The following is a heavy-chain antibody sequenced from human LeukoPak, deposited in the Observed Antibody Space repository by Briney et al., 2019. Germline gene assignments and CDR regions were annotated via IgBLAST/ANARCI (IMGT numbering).Heavy chain of an antibody. CDR1: GYTFSDYY. J-gene: IGHJ3*01. Sequence: ASVKVSCKASGYTFSDYYIHWVRQAPGQGLEWMGWINPNDGGPNYAQKFQGRVTMTRDTSISTAYMELSRLRSDDTAVYYCARDLYNWNSGPYWGQGTMVTVSS. V-gene: IGHV1-2*02. CDR2: INPNDGGP. D-gene: IGHD1-7*01. CDR3: ARDLYNWNSGPY.